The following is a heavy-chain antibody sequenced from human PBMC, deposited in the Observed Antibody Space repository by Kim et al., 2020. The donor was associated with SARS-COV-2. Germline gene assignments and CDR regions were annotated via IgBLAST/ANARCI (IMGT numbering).Heavy chain of an antibody. V-gene: IGHV3-33*08. Sequence: GGSLRLSCAASGFTFSSYGMHWVRQAPGKGLEWVAVIWYDGSNKYYADSVKGRFTISRDNSKNTLYLQMNSLRAEDTAVYYCARDPGFDCTNGVCYIPYYYYGMDVWGQGTTVTVSS. CDR2: IWYDGSNK. CDR3: ARDPGFDCTNGVCYIPYYYYGMDV. J-gene: IGHJ6*02. CDR1: GFTFSSYG. D-gene: IGHD2-8*01.